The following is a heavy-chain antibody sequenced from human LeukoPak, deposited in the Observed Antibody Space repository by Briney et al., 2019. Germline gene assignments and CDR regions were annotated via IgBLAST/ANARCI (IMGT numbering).Heavy chain of an antibody. D-gene: IGHD5-12*01. Sequence: MSGGSLRLSCAASGFTFSDYYMSWIRQAPGKGLEWVSYISSSGSTIYYADSVKGRFTISRDNAKNSLYLQMNSLRVEDTAVYYCASGDIVATIDKDWGQGTLVTVSS. CDR3: ASGDIVATIDKD. CDR1: GFTFSDYY. V-gene: IGHV3-11*01. CDR2: ISSSGSTI. J-gene: IGHJ4*02.